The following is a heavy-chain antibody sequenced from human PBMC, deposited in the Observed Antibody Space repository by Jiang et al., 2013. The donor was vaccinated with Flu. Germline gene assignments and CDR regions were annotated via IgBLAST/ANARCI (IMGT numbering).Heavy chain of an antibody. Sequence: LEWVSSISSAGSYRHYADSLKGRFIISRDNARNSLSLQMNSLRVEDTAVYFCARDGGGYNDYHYGMDVWGQGTTVTVSS. V-gene: IGHV3-21*01. CDR2: ISSAGSYR. J-gene: IGHJ6*02. D-gene: IGHD5-18*01. CDR3: ARDGGGYNDYHYGMDV.